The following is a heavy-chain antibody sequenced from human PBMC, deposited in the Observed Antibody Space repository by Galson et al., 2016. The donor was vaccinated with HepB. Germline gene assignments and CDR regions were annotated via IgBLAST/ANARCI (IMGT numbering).Heavy chain of an antibody. CDR2: ISGTGANT. D-gene: IGHD3-10*01. CDR1: GLTLKNA. J-gene: IGHJ4*02. Sequence: SLRLSCAVSGLTLKNAMGWVRQPPGQGLEWVSGISGTGANTYYGDSVKARFIISRDKSKNMLFLQMNSLRDEDTAVYYCVRGGSYGVPFDYWGQGTLVTVSS. CDR3: VRGGSYGVPFDY. V-gene: IGHV3-23*01.